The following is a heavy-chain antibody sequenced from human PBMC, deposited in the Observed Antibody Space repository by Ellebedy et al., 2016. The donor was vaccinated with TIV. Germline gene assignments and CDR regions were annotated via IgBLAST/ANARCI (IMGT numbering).Heavy chain of an antibody. J-gene: IGHJ3*02. V-gene: IGHV3-13*01. CDR2: IGTAGDS. CDR1: GFTFSAYD. Sequence: GESLKISCEASGFTFSAYDMHWVRQVTGKGLEWVSGIGTAGDSSYLGSVRGRFTISRENAKHSLHLQMNGLRAGDTAVYYCARGGSDAFDIWGQGTKVTVSS. CDR3: ARGGSDAFDI. D-gene: IGHD3-10*01.